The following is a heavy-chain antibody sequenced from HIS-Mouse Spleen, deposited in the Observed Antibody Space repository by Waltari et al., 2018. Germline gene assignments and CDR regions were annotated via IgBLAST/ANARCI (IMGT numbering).Heavy chain of an antibody. V-gene: IGHV1-18*01. CDR2: ISAYNGNT. Sequence: QVQLVQSGAEVKKPGASVKVSCKASGYTFTSYGISWVRQAPGQGLEWMGWISAYNGNTNYAQKLQGRVTMTTDTSTSTAYMELRSLRSDDTAVYYCARDPNAIVVVTAIHYFDYWGQGTLVTVSS. J-gene: IGHJ4*02. CDR1: GYTFTSYG. CDR3: ARDPNAIVVVTAIHYFDY. D-gene: IGHD2-21*02.